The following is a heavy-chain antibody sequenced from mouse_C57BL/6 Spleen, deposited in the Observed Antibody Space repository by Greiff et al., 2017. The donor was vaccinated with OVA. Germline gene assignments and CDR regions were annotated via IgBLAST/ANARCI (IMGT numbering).Heavy chain of an antibody. Sequence: QVQLQQPGAELVKPGASVKLSCKASGYTFTSYWMQWVKQRPGQGLEWIGEIDPSDSYTNYNQKFKGKATLTVDTSSSTAYMQLSSLTSEDSAVYYCARKRVYYYGSSYWYFDVWGTGTTVTVSS. CDR3: ARKRVYYYGSSYWYFDV. CDR2: IDPSDSYT. J-gene: IGHJ1*03. CDR1: GYTFTSYW. V-gene: IGHV1-50*01. D-gene: IGHD1-1*01.